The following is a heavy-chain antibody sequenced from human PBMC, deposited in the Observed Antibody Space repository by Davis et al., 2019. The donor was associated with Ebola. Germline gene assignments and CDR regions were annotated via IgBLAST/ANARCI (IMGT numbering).Heavy chain of an antibody. CDR3: AKSAAPFDY. D-gene: IGHD6-25*01. V-gene: IGHV3-74*01. CDR1: GFTFSGHW. J-gene: IGHJ4*02. Sequence: GESLKISCAASGFTFSGHWMHWVRQAPGKGLVWVSQIKSDGSSATYADSVKGRFTISRDNAKNTLYLQMNSLRAEDTAVYYCAKSAAPFDYWGQGTLVTVSS. CDR2: IKSDGSSA.